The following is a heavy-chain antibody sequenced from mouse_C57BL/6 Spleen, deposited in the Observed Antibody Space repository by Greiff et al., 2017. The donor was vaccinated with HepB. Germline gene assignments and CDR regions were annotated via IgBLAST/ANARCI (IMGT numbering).Heavy chain of an antibody. CDR1: GFTFTDYY. D-gene: IGHD1-1*01. J-gene: IGHJ4*01. V-gene: IGHV7-3*01. Sequence: EVQRVESGGGLVQPGGSLSLSCAASGFTFTDYYMSWVRQPPGKALEWLGFIRNKANGYTTEYSASVKGRFTISRDNSQSILYLQMNALRAEDSATYYCARGYYGSSEGFYAMDYWGQGTSVTVSS. CDR2: IRNKANGYTT. CDR3: ARGYYGSSEGFYAMDY.